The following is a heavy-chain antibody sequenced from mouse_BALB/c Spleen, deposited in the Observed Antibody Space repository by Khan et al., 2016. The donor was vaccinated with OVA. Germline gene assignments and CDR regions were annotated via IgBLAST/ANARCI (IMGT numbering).Heavy chain of an antibody. V-gene: IGHV3-2*02. CDR2: ISYSGST. CDR3: ARWFTY. CDR1: GYSITSDYA. J-gene: IGHJ3*01. Sequence: EVQLVESGPGLVKPSQSLSLTCTVTGYSITSDYAWNWIRQFPGNKLEWMGYISYSGSTTYHPSLKSRSSITRDTSKNQFFLQLNSVTTEDTASYYCARWFTYWGQGTLVTVSA.